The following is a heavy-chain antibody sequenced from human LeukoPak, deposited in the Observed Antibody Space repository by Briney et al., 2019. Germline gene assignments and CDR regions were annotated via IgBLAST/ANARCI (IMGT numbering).Heavy chain of an antibody. D-gene: IGHD2-15*01. CDR1: GGSISNDGYY. V-gene: IGHV4-31*03. CDR3: ARDLAGDQFFDP. J-gene: IGHJ5*02. Sequence: SQTLSLTCNVSGGSISNDGYYWSWIRQHPGKGLEWLGYIYYSGSTYYNPSLKSRVTLSVDTSKSQFSLRLSSVTAADTAVYYCARDLAGDQFFDPWGQGTLVTVSS. CDR2: IYYSGST.